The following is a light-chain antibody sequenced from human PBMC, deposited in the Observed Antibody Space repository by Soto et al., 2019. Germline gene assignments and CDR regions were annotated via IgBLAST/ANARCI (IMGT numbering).Light chain of an antibody. CDR1: NSNIGAGYD. CDR3: QSYGDSLSGYV. Sequence: QSVLAQPPSVSGAPGQRVTISCTGSNSNIGAGYDVHWYQQLPGTAPKLLIYGNSNRPSGVPDRFSGSKSGTLASLTITGLQAEDEADYYCQSYGDSLSGYVFGTGTKVTVL. J-gene: IGLJ1*01. V-gene: IGLV1-40*01. CDR2: GNS.